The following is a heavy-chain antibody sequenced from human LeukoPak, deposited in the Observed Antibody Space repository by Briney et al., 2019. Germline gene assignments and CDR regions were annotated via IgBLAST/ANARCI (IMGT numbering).Heavy chain of an antibody. Sequence: GGSLRLSCAASGFTFSSYSMNWVRQAPGKGLEWVSSIRSRSSYIYYADSVKGRFTISRDNARNSLYLQMNSLRAEDTAVYYCARGGYYGSGSYYCYYYGMDVWGQGTTVTVSS. CDR2: IRSRSSYI. V-gene: IGHV3-21*01. CDR3: ARGGYYGSGSYYCYYYGMDV. CDR1: GFTFSSYS. D-gene: IGHD3-10*01. J-gene: IGHJ6*02.